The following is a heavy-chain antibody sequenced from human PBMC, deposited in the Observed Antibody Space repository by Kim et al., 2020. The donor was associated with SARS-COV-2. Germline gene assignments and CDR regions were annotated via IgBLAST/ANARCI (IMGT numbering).Heavy chain of an antibody. D-gene: IGHD3-22*01. CDR3: ARDRGLFYDSSGYYTDAFDI. CDR2: IYYSGST. V-gene: IGHV4-31*03. J-gene: IGHJ3*02. Sequence: SETLSLTCTVSGGSISSGGYYWSWIRQHPGKGLEWIGYIYYSGSTYYNPSLKSRVTISVDTSKNQFSLKLSSVTAADTAVYYCARDRGLFYDSSGYYTDAFDIWGQGTMVTVSS. CDR1: GGSISSGGYY.